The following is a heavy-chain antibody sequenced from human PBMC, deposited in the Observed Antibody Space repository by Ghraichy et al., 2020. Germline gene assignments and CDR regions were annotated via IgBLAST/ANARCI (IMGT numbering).Heavy chain of an antibody. D-gene: IGHD3-10*01. Sequence: SETLSLTCTVSGGSISSSSYYWGWIRQPPGKGLEWIGSIYYSGSTYYNPSLKSRVTISVDTSKNQFSLKLSSVTAADTAVYYCARHQYWVRGEIHNWFDPWGQGTLVTVSS. CDR2: IYYSGST. CDR1: GGSISSSSYY. V-gene: IGHV4-39*01. J-gene: IGHJ5*02. CDR3: ARHQYWVRGEIHNWFDP.